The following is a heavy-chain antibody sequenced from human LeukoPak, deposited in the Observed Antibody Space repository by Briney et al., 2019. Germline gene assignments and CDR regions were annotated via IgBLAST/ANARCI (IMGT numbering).Heavy chain of an antibody. V-gene: IGHV3-20*04. CDR2: INWNGGST. Sequence: GGSLRLSCAASGFTFDDYGMSWVRQAPGKGLEWVSGINWNGGSTGYADSVKGRFTISRDNAKNSLYLQMNSLRAEDTALYYCARLAYCGGDCYSYYYYYYMDVWGKGTTVTVSS. J-gene: IGHJ6*03. CDR1: GFTFDDYG. CDR3: ARLAYCGGDCYSYYYYYYMDV. D-gene: IGHD2-21*02.